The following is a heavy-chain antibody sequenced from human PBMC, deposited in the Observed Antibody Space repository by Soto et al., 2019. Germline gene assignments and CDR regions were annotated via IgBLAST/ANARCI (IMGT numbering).Heavy chain of an antibody. J-gene: IGHJ4*02. CDR3: AREETDSSGWENQLFDY. D-gene: IGHD6-19*01. CDR1: GFTFSSYS. Sequence: EVQLVESGGGLVQPGGSLRLSCAASGFTFSSYSMNWVRQAPGKGLEWVSYISSSSSTIYYADSVKGRFTISRDNAKNSLYLQMNSLRAEDTAVYYCAREETDSSGWENQLFDYWGQGTLVTVSS. CDR2: ISSSSSTI. V-gene: IGHV3-48*01.